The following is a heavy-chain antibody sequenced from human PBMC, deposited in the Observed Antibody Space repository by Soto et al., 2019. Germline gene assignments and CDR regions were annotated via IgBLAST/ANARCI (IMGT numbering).Heavy chain of an antibody. V-gene: IGHV3-30*18. CDR1: GFTFSSYG. D-gene: IGHD3-22*01. Sequence: GGSLRLSCAASGFTFSSYGMHWVRQAPGKGLEWVAVISYDGSNKYYADSVKGRFTISRDNSKNTLYLQMNSLRAEDTAVYYCAKMRFDYYDSSGYYRHWGQGTLVTVSS. CDR2: ISYDGSNK. J-gene: IGHJ4*02. CDR3: AKMRFDYYDSSGYYRH.